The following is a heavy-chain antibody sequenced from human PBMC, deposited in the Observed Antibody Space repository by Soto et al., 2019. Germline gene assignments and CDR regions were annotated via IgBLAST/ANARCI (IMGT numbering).Heavy chain of an antibody. D-gene: IGHD6-19*01. CDR3: TRGDAAVSGDLY. Sequence: QVHLQESGPGLVKSSETLSLTCTVSGESITTSNWWSWVRQPPGGGLEWIGEIYHRGTTNYNPSLKSRATISLDKSKNQFFLKVKSVTAADTAMYYCTRGDAAVSGDLYSGQGILVAVSS. V-gene: IGHV4-4*02. CDR1: GESITTSNW. J-gene: IGHJ4*02. CDR2: IYHRGTT.